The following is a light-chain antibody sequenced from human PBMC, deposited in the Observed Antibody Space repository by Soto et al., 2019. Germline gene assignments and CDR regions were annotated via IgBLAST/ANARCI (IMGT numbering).Light chain of an antibody. CDR2: GSS. CDR1: QSVSDTY. V-gene: IGKV3D-20*02. Sequence: EIVLTQSPVTLSLSPGERATLSCTASQSVSDTYLAWYQQKPGHPPRLLIYGSSKRATGIPDRFSGSGSGTDFTLTISSLEPEDFAVYYCQQRSNWPPWTFGQGTKVDIK. CDR3: QQRSNWPPWT. J-gene: IGKJ1*01.